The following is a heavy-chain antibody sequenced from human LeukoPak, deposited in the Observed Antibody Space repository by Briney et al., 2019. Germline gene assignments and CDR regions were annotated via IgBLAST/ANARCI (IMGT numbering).Heavy chain of an antibody. J-gene: IGHJ4*02. CDR1: GGSFSGYY. Sequence: PSETLSLTCAVYGGSFSGYYWSWIRQPPGKGLEWIGEINHSGSTNYNPSLKSRVTISVDTSKNQFSLKLSSVTAADTAVYYCASITLVREGHWGQGTLVTVSS. CDR2: INHSGST. CDR3: ASITLVREGH. V-gene: IGHV4-34*01. D-gene: IGHD3-10*01.